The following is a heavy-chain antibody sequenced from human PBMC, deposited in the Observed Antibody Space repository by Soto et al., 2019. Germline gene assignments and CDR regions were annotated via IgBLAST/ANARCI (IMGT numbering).Heavy chain of an antibody. CDR1: GFSLTTSGVG. Sequence: QITLNESGPTVVKPTETLTLTCTFSGFSLTTSGVGVGWVRQSPGKAPEWLAFIYWDDDKRYSTSLKSRLTITKDTSKNQVVLTMANVDPADTATYYCAHRVLRAVFGLVTTTAIYFDVWGQGTTVSVSS. V-gene: IGHV2-5*02. CDR2: IYWDDDK. D-gene: IGHD3-3*01. CDR3: AHRVLRAVFGLVTTTAIYFDV. J-gene: IGHJ6*02.